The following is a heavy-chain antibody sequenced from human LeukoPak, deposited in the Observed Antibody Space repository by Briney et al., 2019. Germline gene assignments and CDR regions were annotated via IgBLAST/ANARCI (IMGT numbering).Heavy chain of an antibody. D-gene: IGHD5-12*01. CDR3: ARVLRVRSGYSGYAGSYYYYYYMDV. CDR2: IYYSGST. Sequence: SETLSLTCAVYGGSFSGYYWSWIRQPPGKGLEWIGYIYYSGSTNYNPSLKSRVTISVDTSKNQFSLKLSSVTATDTAVYYCARVLRVRSGYSGYAGSYYYYYYMDVWGKGTTVTVSS. V-gene: IGHV4-59*01. CDR1: GGSFSGYY. J-gene: IGHJ6*03.